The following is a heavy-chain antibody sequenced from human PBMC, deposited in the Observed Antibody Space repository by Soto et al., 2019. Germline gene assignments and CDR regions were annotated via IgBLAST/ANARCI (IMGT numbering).Heavy chain of an antibody. Sequence: QVQLVESGGVLVKPGGSLRLSCVASGFTFSDYFMTWIRQAPGKGLQWVSYISSSGSANYADSVKGRFTTYRDNAKNSLYLQMNSLRVEDTAVYYCATDCATTVVTSPYYWGQGTLVTVSS. CDR2: ISSSGSA. D-gene: IGHD4-17*01. CDR1: GFTFSDYF. J-gene: IGHJ4*02. V-gene: IGHV3-11*05. CDR3: ATDCATTVVTSPYY.